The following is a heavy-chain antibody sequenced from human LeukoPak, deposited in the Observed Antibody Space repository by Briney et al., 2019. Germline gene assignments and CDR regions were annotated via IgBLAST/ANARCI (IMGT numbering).Heavy chain of an antibody. D-gene: IGHD3-10*01. V-gene: IGHV3-30*03. CDR2: ISYDGSNK. J-gene: IGHJ4*02. CDR3: ARAPDGSGAY. CDR1: GFTFSSYG. Sequence: GRSLRLSCAASGFTFSSYGMHWVRQAPGKGLEWVAVISYDGSNKYYADSVKGRFTISRDNSKNTLYLQMNSLRAEDTAVYYCARAPDGSGAYWGQGTLVTVSS.